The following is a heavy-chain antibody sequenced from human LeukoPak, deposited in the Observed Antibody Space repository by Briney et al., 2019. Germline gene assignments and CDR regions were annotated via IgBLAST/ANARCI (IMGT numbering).Heavy chain of an antibody. J-gene: IGHJ4*02. CDR2: IRYDGSNK. CDR3: AKDRQGSQSSGEDY. CDR1: GFTFSSYA. V-gene: IGHV3-30*02. Sequence: GGSLGLSCAASGFTFSSYAMHWVRQAPGKGLEWVAFIRYDGSNKYYADSVKGRFTISRDKSNNTLYLQMNSLRAEDTAVYYCAKDRQGSQSSGEDYWGQGTLVTVSS. D-gene: IGHD7-27*01.